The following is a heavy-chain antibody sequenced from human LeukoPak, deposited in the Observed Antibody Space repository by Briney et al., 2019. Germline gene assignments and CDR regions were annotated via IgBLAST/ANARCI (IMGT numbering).Heavy chain of an antibody. J-gene: IGHJ4*02. CDR2: IKSKTDGGTT. D-gene: IGHD1-26*01. Sequence: GGSLRLSCAASGFTFSNAWMSWVRQAPGKGLEWVGRIKSKTDGGTTDYAAPVKGRSTISRDDSKNTLYLQMNSLKTEDTAVYYCTTEVGPTEFDYWGQGTLVTVSS. V-gene: IGHV3-15*01. CDR3: TTEVGPTEFDY. CDR1: GFTFSNAW.